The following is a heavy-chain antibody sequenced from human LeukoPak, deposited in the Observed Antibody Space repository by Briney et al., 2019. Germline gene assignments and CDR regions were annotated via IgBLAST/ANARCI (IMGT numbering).Heavy chain of an antibody. CDR1: GYTFTTYI. CDR2: INTNTGNP. CDR3: AKGPERTRYYDSSGYQIDY. D-gene: IGHD3-22*01. J-gene: IGHJ4*02. Sequence: ASVKVSCKASGYTFTTYIMNWVRQAPGQGLEWMGWINTNTGNPTYAQGFTGRFVFSLDTSVSTAYLQISSLKAEDTAVYYCAKGPERTRYYDSSGYQIDYWGQGTLVTVSS. V-gene: IGHV7-4-1*02.